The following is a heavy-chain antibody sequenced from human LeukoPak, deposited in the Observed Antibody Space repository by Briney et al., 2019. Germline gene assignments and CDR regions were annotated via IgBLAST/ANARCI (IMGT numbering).Heavy chain of an antibody. CDR3: TRVQDSDYEIDY. V-gene: IGHV3-30*03. Sequence: PGRSLRLSCAASGFTFSSYGMHWVRQAPGKGLEWVAVISYDGSNKYYADSVKGRFTISRDNSKNTLYLQMNSLRAEDTAVYYCTRVQDSDYEIDYWGQGTLVTVSP. D-gene: IGHD5-12*01. CDR1: GFTFSSYG. J-gene: IGHJ4*02. CDR2: ISYDGSNK.